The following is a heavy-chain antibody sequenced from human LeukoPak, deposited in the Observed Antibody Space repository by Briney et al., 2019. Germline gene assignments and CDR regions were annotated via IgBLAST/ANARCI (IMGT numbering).Heavy chain of an antibody. CDR3: ARGHIAVAGGLDY. Sequence: SETLSLTCTVSGGSISSYYWSWIRQPPGKGLEWIGYIYYSGSTNYNPSLKSRVTISVDTSKNQFSLKLSSVTAADTAAYYCARGHIAVAGGLDYWGQGTLVTVSS. D-gene: IGHD6-19*01. V-gene: IGHV4-59*01. CDR1: GGSISSYY. CDR2: IYYSGST. J-gene: IGHJ4*02.